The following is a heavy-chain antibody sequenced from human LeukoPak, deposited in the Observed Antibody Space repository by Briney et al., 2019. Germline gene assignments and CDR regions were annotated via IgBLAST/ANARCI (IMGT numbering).Heavy chain of an antibody. J-gene: IGHJ4*02. Sequence: GGSLRLSCAASGFTFDDYAMLWVRQAPGKGLEWVSGISWNSGSIGYADSVKGRFTISRDNAKNSLYLQMNSLRAEDTALYYCAKDSSSWYFDYWGQGTLVTVSS. CDR2: ISWNSGSI. V-gene: IGHV3-9*01. CDR1: GFTFDDYA. CDR3: AKDSSSWYFDY. D-gene: IGHD6-13*01.